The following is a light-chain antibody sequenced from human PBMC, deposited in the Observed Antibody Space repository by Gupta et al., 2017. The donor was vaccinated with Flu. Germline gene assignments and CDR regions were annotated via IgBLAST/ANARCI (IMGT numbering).Light chain of an antibody. CDR1: SNDVGGYNR. CDR2: DVT. J-gene: IGLJ1*01. Sequence: QSAPTQPRPVSGSPGQSVTISCTGTSNDVGGYNRVSWYEQRPGKAPKLILYDVTERPSGVPDRFSGSKSGNTASLTISGFQADDEADYYCSSHAGRVTWVFGTGTTVTVL. V-gene: IGLV2-11*01. CDR3: SSHAGRVTWV.